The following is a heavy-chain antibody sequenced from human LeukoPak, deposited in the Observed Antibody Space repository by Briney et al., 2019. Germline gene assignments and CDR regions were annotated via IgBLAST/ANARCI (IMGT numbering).Heavy chain of an antibody. J-gene: IGHJ6*03. D-gene: IGHD1-14*01. Sequence: ASVKVSCKASGYTFTGYYMHWVRQAPGQGLEWMGWINPNSGGTNYAQKFQGRVTMTRDTSISTAYMELSRLRSDDTAVYYCAIPPGEYYYYYMDVWGKGTTVTISS. CDR1: GYTFTGYY. CDR3: AIPPGEYYYYYMDV. V-gene: IGHV1-2*02. CDR2: INPNSGGT.